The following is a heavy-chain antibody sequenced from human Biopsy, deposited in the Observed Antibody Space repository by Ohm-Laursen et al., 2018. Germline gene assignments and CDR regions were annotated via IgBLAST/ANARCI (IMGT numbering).Heavy chain of an antibody. CDR2: IIPIFDTA. CDR3: ARENYYETGGYDGFSDS. D-gene: IGHD3-16*01. J-gene: IGHJ4*02. Sequence: ASVKVSCKAAAGTFNSYAISWVRQAPGQGLEWVGGIIPIFDTANYAQKFQGRVTITADKSTTTSYMVLSSLRSDDTAIYYCARENYYETGGYDGFSDSWGQGTLISVSS. V-gene: IGHV1-69*06. CDR1: AGTFNSYA.